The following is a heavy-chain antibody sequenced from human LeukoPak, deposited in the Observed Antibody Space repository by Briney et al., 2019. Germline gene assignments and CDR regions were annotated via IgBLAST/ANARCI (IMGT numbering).Heavy chain of an antibody. CDR1: GFTFDDYA. J-gene: IGHJ3*02. V-gene: IGHV3-9*03. CDR3: AKDKIAVAGIRSAFDI. CDR2: ISWNSGSI. Sequence: GRSLRLSCAASGFTFDDYAMHWVRQAPGKGLEWVSGISWNSGSIGYADSVKGRFTISRDNAKNSLYLQMNSLRAEDMALYYCAKDKIAVAGIRSAFDIWGQGTMVTVSS. D-gene: IGHD6-19*01.